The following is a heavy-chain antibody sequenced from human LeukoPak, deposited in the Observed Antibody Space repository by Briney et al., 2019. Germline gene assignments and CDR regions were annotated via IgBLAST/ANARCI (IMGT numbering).Heavy chain of an antibody. Sequence: SSVKVSCKASGYIFTSYFMHWVRQAPGQGLEWMGLINPSGGSTRYAQKFQGRVTMTRDMSTSTVYMELSSLRSDDTAVYYCARDDSLDYYDSSGYSHFDYWGQGTLVTVSS. J-gene: IGHJ4*02. CDR2: INPSGGST. CDR3: ARDDSLDYYDSSGYSHFDY. D-gene: IGHD3-22*01. V-gene: IGHV1-46*01. CDR1: GYIFTSYF.